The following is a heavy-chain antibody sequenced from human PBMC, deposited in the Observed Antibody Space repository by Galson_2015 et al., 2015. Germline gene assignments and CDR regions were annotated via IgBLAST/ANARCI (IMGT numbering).Heavy chain of an antibody. CDR3: ARDKDSSGWELDY. CDR2: IWYDGSNK. J-gene: IGHJ4*02. V-gene: IGHV3-33*01. CDR1: GFTFSSYG. D-gene: IGHD6-19*01. Sequence: SLRLSCAASGFTFSSYGMHWVRQAPGKGLEWVAVIWYDGSNKYYADSVKGRFTISRDNSKNTLYLQMNSLRAEDTAVYYCARDKDSSGWELDYCGQGTLVTVSS.